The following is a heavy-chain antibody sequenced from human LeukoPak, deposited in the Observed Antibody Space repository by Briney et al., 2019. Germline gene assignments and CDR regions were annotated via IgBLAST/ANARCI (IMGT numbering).Heavy chain of an antibody. CDR3: VRDAVVVTVRPFYVYY. J-gene: IGHJ4*02. V-gene: IGHV3-21*01. CDR2: ISSSNTYI. CDR1: GFTFENYN. Sequence: PGGSLRLSCVASGFTFENYNMNWVRQAPGKGLEWVSSISSSNTYIHYIDSVKGRFTISRDNAKNSLYLQMNSLRAEDAAVYYCVRDAVVVTVRPFYVYYWGQGTLVTVSS. D-gene: IGHD2-15*01.